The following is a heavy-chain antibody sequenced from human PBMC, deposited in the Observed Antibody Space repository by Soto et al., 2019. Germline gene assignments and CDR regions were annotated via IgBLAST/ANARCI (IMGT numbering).Heavy chain of an antibody. D-gene: IGHD3-3*01. CDR1: GGTLSSYA. CDR2: IIPIFGTA. V-gene: IGHV1-69*01. CDR3: ARVEAGYYTPYYYYYGMDV. Sequence: SVKVACTASGGTLSSYAISWVRQSPGQGLEWMGGIIPIFGTANYAQKSQGRVTITADESTSTAYMELSSLRSEDTAVYYCARVEAGYYTPYYYYYGMDVWGQRTTVTVSS. J-gene: IGHJ6*02.